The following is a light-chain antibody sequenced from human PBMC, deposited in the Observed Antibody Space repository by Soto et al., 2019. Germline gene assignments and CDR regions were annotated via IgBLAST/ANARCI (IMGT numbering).Light chain of an antibody. J-gene: IGKJ1*01. CDR1: QSISSW. CDR3: QQYNSYST. V-gene: IGKV1-5*03. CDR2: KAS. Sequence: DIQMTQSPSTLSASVGERVTITCRASQSISSWLAWYQQKPGKAPKLLIYKASSLESGVPSRFSGSGSGTEFTLTISSLQPDDFATYYRQQYNSYSTFGQGTKVEIK.